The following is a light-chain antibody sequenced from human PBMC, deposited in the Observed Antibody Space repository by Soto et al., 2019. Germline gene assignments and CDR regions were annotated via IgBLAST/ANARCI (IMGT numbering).Light chain of an antibody. J-gene: IGLJ3*02. CDR1: SSDVGGYNY. CDR2: EVS. Sequence: QSALTQPASVSGSPGQSITISCTGTSSDVGGYNYVSWYQQHPGKAPKLMIYEVSNRPSGVSNRFSGSKSGNTASLTISGLQADDEADDYCSSYTTSSTHWVFGGGTKLTVL. CDR3: SSYTTSSTHWV. V-gene: IGLV2-14*01.